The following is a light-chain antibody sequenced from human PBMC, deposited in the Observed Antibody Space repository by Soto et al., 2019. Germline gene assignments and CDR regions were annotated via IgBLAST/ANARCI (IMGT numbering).Light chain of an antibody. J-gene: IGLJ3*02. Sequence: SYELTQPPSVSVSPGQTASITCSGDKLGDKYACWYQQKPGQSPVLVIYQDTKRPSGIPERFSGSNSETTATLTISGTQAMDEADYYCQAWDSSTVVFGGGTKLTVL. CDR1: KLGDKY. CDR3: QAWDSSTVV. CDR2: QDT. V-gene: IGLV3-1*01.